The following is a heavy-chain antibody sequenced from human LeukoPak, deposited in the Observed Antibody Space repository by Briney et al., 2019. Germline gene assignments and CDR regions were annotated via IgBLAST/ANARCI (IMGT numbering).Heavy chain of an antibody. CDR3: ARDPTAGY. D-gene: IGHD6-13*01. CDR2: IYYSGST. J-gene: IGHJ4*02. Sequence: SETLSVTCTVSGGSISSGGYYWSWLRQHPGKGLEWFGYIYYSGSTYYNPSLKSRVTISVDTSKNQFSLKLSSVTAADTAVYYCARDPTAGYWGQGTLVTVSS. CDR1: GGSISSGGYY. V-gene: IGHV4-31*03.